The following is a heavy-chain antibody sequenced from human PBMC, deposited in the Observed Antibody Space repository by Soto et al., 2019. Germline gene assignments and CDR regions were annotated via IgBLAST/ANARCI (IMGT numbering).Heavy chain of an antibody. CDR3: ARVGRVATITYLDAFDI. J-gene: IGHJ3*02. Sequence: SETLSLTCTFSCGSISSGDYYWSWIRQPPGKGLEWIGYIYYSGGTYYNPSLKSRVTISVDTSKNQFSLKLSSVTAADTAVYYCARVGRVATITYLDAFDIWGQGTMVTVSS. V-gene: IGHV4-30-4*01. CDR2: IYYSGGT. D-gene: IGHD5-12*01. CDR1: CGSISSGDYY.